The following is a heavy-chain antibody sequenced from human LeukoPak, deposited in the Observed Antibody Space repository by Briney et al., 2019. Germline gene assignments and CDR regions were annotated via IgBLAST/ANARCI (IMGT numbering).Heavy chain of an antibody. CDR2: MTGSGDTT. J-gene: IGHJ4*02. CDR3: ASPDSSGFYFSMRFDF. D-gene: IGHD3-22*01. CDR1: GFSFSDFA. V-gene: IGHV3-23*01. Sequence: GGSLRLSCKASGFSFSDFAMSWVRQAPGKGLEWVSTMTGSGDTTYYADSVKGRFTVSRDNSDNTLYLHMNSLRAEDTAVYFCASPDSSGFYFSMRFDFWGQGTLVTVSS.